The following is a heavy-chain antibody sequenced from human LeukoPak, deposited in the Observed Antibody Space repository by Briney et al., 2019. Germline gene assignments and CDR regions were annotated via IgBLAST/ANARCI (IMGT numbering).Heavy chain of an antibody. J-gene: IGHJ5*02. V-gene: IGHV1-8*01. CDR1: GYSFTSYD. D-gene: IGHD1-14*01. CDR2: MNPNTGNT. Sequence: ASVKGSCKASGYSFTSYDINWVRQATGQGLEWIAYMNPNTGNTGYAQKFQGRVTLTSDTSISTAYMELSSLTSEDTAVYYCATTLRNNPPWGQGTLVTVSS. CDR3: ATTLRNNPP.